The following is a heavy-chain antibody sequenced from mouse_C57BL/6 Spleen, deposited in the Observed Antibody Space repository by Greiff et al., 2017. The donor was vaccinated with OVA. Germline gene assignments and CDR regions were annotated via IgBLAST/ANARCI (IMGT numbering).Heavy chain of an antibody. V-gene: IGHV2-2*01. D-gene: IGHD1-1*01. CDR1: GFSFTSYG. CDR3: ARNTGRYFDY. J-gene: IGHJ2*01. Sequence: QVHVKQSGPGLVQPSQCLSITCTVSGFSFTSYGVHWVRQSPGKGLEWLGVIWSGGSTDYNAAFISRLSISKDKSKSQIFFKMNSLQADDTAIYYCARNTGRYFDYWGQGTTLTVSS. CDR2: IWSGGST.